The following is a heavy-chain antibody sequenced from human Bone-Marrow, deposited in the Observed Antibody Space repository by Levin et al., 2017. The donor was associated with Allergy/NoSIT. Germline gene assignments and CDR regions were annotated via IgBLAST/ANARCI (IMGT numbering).Heavy chain of an antibody. Sequence: PGGSLRLSCVASGFTFRNFGIHWVRQAPGKGLEWVAIIWYDGSDKYYADSVKGRFTISRDNSKNTLYLQMDGLRAEDTAVYYCARRLVPAGQSYYGMDVWGPGTTVIVSS. V-gene: IGHV3-33*01. CDR1: GFTFRNFG. J-gene: IGHJ6*02. CDR3: ARRLVPAGQSYYGMDV. CDR2: IWYDGSDK. D-gene: IGHD6-6*01.